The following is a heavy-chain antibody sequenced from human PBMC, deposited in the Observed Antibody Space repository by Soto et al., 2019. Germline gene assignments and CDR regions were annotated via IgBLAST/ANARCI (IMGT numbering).Heavy chain of an antibody. CDR3: TTDADGDILTGYDY. D-gene: IGHD3-9*01. Sequence: GGSLRLSCAASGFTFSNAWMSWVRQAPGKGLEWVGRIKSKTDGGTTDYAAPVKGRFTISRDDSKNTLYLQMNSLKTEDTAVYYCTTDADGDILTGYDYWGQGTLVTVSS. V-gene: IGHV3-15*01. J-gene: IGHJ4*02. CDR2: IKSKTDGGTT. CDR1: GFTFSNAW.